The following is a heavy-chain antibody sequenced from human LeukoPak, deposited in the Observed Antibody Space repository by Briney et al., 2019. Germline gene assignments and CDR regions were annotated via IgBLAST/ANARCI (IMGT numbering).Heavy chain of an antibody. CDR3: ARVRGILTGYVTG. CDR1: GFTFSSYE. J-gene: IGHJ4*02. V-gene: IGHV3-48*03. D-gene: IGHD3-9*01. Sequence: GGSLRLSCAASGFTFSSYEMNWVRQAPGKGLEWVSYISSSGSTIYYADSVKGRFTISRDNAKNSLYLQMNSLRAEDTAVYYCARVRGILTGYVTGWGQGTLVTVSS. CDR2: ISSSGSTI.